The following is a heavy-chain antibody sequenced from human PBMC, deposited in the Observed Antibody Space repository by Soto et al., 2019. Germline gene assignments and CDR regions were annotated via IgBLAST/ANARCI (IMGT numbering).Heavy chain of an antibody. CDR1: GFTFSSYA. D-gene: IGHD6-6*01. Sequence: HPGGSLRLSCAASGFTFSSYAMHWVRQAPGKGLEWVAVISYDGSNKYYADPVKGRFTISRDNSKNTLYLQMNSLRAEDTAVYYCARDAEYSLRYWYYYGMDVWGQGTTVTVSS. J-gene: IGHJ6*02. V-gene: IGHV3-30-3*01. CDR3: ARDAEYSLRYWYYYGMDV. CDR2: ISYDGSNK.